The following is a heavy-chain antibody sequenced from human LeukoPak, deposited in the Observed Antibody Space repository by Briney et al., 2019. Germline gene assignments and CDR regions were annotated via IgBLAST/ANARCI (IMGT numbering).Heavy chain of an antibody. CDR3: ARRQWLVSDFDY. CDR2: MFTSGST. V-gene: IGHV4-4*07. D-gene: IGHD6-19*01. Sequence: SETLSLTCSVSGGSISSYYWSWIRQPAGKGLEWIGRMFTSGSTNYNPSLKSRVTMSVDTSKNQFSLKLSSVTAADTAVFYCARRQWLVSDFDYWGQGTLVTVSS. CDR1: GGSISSYY. J-gene: IGHJ4*02.